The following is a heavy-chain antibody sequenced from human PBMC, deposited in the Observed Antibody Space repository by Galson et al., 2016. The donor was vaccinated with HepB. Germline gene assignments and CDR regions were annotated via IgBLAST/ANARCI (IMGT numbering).Heavy chain of an antibody. CDR3: ARDGAYSGNPLDY. CDR1: GGSISSGNYY. V-gene: IGHV4-31*03. CDR2: IYNSGST. D-gene: IGHD6-13*01. J-gene: IGHJ4*02. Sequence: TLSLTCSVSGGSISSGNYYWSWIRQLPGRGLEWIGYIYNSGSTYYNPSLKSRVTISIDTSKNQFSLKLSSVTAADTAVYYCARDGAYSGNPLDYWGQGTLVTVSS.